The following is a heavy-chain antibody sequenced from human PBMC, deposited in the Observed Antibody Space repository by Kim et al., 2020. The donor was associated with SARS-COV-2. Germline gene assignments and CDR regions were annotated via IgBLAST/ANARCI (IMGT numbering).Heavy chain of an antibody. V-gene: IGHV4-34*01. J-gene: IGHJ3*02. CDR2: INHSGST. D-gene: IGHD3-3*01. CDR3: ARWRFNTIFGVVIMKDAFDI. CDR1: GGSFSGYY. Sequence: SETLSLTCAVYGGSFSGYYWSWIRQPPGKGLEWIGEINHSGSTNYNPSLKSRVTISVDTSKNQFSLKLSSVTAADTAVYYCARWRFNTIFGVVIMKDAFDIWGQGTMVTVSS.